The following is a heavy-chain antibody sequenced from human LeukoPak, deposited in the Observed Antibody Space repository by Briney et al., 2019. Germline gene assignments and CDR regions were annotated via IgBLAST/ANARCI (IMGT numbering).Heavy chain of an antibody. J-gene: IGHJ4*02. D-gene: IGHD4-23*01. CDR3: ARESLTTVVTSDY. Sequence: SVKVSCKASGCTFSSYAVSWVRQAPGQGLEWMGGIIPIFGTANSAQKFQGRVTITADESTSTAYMELSSLRSEDTAVYYCARESLTTVVTSDYWGQGTLVTVSS. CDR1: GCTFSSYA. V-gene: IGHV1-69*13. CDR2: IIPIFGTA.